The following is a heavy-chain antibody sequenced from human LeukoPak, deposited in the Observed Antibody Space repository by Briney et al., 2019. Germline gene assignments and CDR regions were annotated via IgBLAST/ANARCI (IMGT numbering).Heavy chain of an antibody. CDR2: ISYDGSNK. CDR1: GFTFSSYA. J-gene: IGHJ4*02. CDR3: AKDFLRGLSRFGELLIDS. V-gene: IGHV3-30-3*01. D-gene: IGHD3-10*01. Sequence: PGRSLRLSCAASGFTFSSYAMHWVRQAPGKGLEWVAVISYDGSNKYYAESVKGRFTISRDKSKSTLYLQMDSLRPEDTAVYYCAKDFLRGLSRFGELLIDSWGQGTLVTVSS.